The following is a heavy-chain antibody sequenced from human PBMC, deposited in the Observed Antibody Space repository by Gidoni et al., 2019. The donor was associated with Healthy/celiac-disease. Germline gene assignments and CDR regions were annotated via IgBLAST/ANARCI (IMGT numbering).Heavy chain of an antibody. J-gene: IGHJ4*02. Sequence: QVTLKESGPVLVKPTETLTLTCTVSGFSPSNARMGVSWIRQPPGKALEWLAHIFSNDENSYSTSLKSRLTISKDTSKSQVVLTMTNMDPVNTATYYCARGLTYDDYVWGSYRPFDYWGQGTLVTVSS. D-gene: IGHD3-16*02. CDR3: ARGLTYDDYVWGSYRPFDY. CDR2: IFSNDEN. V-gene: IGHV2-26*01. CDR1: GFSPSNARMG.